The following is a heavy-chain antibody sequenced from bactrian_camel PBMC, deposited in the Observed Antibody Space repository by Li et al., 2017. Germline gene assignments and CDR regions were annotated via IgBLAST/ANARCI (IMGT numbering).Heavy chain of an antibody. CDR2: INIGGTNT. J-gene: IGHJ4*01. D-gene: IGHD4*01. CDR1: GFTFNSYD. Sequence: VQLVESGGGPVQAGGSLRLSCAAAGFTFNSYDMSWVSAINIGGTNTYYSDSVKGRFTISQDNNLNTAYLQMDILAPVDTAVYYCAAVECKGLATLAIMTIRNNWGQGTQVTVS. V-gene: IGHV3S40*01. CDR3: AAVECKGLATLAIMTIRNN.